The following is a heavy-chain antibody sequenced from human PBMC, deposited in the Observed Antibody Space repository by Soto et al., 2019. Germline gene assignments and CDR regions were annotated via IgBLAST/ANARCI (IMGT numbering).Heavy chain of an antibody. J-gene: IGHJ6*03. CDR1: GDSVSSTSAA. CDR2: TYYRSRWYN. Sequence: SQTLSLTCAISGDSVSSTSAAWSWIRQSPSRGLEWLGMTYYRSRWYNDFAVSVRSRITINPDTSKNQFSLQLSSVTPEDTAVYYCARSNAADRPRVGYYYYMDVWGKATTVTVSS. CDR3: ARSNAADRPRVGYYYYMDV. D-gene: IGHD1-1*01. V-gene: IGHV6-1*01.